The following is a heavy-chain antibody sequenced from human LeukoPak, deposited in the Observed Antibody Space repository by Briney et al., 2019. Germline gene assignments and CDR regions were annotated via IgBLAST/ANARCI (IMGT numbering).Heavy chain of an antibody. CDR2: ISGSYNTT. CDR1: GFTFSIYA. V-gene: IGHV3-23*01. J-gene: IGHJ4*02. Sequence: PGGSLRLSYAASGFTFSIYAMNWVRQAPGKGLEWVSTISGSYNTTHYADSVKGRFTISRDNSKNTLYLQMNSLRAEDTAVYYCARGERDIVVVPDTNFDCWGQGTLVTVSS. CDR3: ARGERDIVVVPDTNFDC. D-gene: IGHD2-2*01.